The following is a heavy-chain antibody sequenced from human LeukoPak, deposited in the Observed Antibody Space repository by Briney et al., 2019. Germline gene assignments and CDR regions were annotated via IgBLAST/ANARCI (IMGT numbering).Heavy chain of an antibody. Sequence: GESLKISCKGSGFSFTSYWIGWARQMPEKGLEWMGFIYPGDSDIRYSPSFQGQVTMSADKSISTAYLQWSSLKASDTAIYYCARYTSDPFYFDYWGQGTLVTVSS. CDR2: IYPGDSDI. J-gene: IGHJ4*02. D-gene: IGHD3-22*01. CDR1: GFSFTSYW. CDR3: ARYTSDPFYFDY. V-gene: IGHV5-51*01.